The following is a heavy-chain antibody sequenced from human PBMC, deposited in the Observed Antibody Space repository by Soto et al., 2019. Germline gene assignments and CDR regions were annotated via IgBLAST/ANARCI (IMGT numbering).Heavy chain of an antibody. CDR3: AHAGDYDLLTFDH. V-gene: IGHV2-5*02. CDR1: GFSLSTYHMG. J-gene: IGHJ4*02. CDR2: IYWDDDK. D-gene: IGHD4-17*01. Sequence: QITLKESGPTLVRPAQTLTLTCDFSGFSLSTYHMGVAWIRQPPGKALEWLALIYWDDDKRYSPSLKDRLAISKDASRNQVVLTITNIDPGDSDTYFCAHAGDYDLLTFDHWGPGTLGTVSS.